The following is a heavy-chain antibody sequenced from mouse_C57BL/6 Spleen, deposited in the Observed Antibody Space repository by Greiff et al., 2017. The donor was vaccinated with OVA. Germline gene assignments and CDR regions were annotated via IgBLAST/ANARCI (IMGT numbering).Heavy chain of an antibody. D-gene: IGHD1-1*01. CDR3: ARSHYYGSSYDFYWYFDV. CDR2: VYPYNGGT. V-gene: IGHV1-36*01. CDR1: GFTFTDYY. Sequence: VQLKQSGPVLVKPGPSVKISCKASGFTFTDYYMHWVKQSHGKSLEWIGLVYPYNGGTSYNQKFKGKATLTVDTSSSTAYMELNSLTSEDSAVYYCARSHYYGSSYDFYWYFDVWGTGTTVTVSS. J-gene: IGHJ1*03.